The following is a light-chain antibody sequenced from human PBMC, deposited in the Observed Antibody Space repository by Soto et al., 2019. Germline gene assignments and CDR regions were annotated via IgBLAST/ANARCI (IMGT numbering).Light chain of an antibody. J-gene: IGLJ1*01. CDR3: CSYAGSSTWV. Sequence: QSALTQPASVSGSPGQSITISCTGTSSDVGSYNLVSWYQQHPGKAPKLMIYEVSKRPSGVSNRVSGFKSGNTASLTISGLQAEDEADYSCCSYAGSSTWVFGTGTKVTVL. CDR1: SSDVGSYNL. CDR2: EVS. V-gene: IGLV2-23*02.